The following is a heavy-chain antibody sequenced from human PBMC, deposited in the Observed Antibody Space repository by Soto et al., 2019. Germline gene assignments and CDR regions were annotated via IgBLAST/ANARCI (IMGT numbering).Heavy chain of an antibody. CDR1: GFTFGDYA. J-gene: IGHJ5*02. V-gene: IGHV3-49*03. D-gene: IGHD6-6*01. Sequence: PGGSLRLSCTASGFTFGDYAMSWFRQAPGKGLEWVGFIRSKAYGGTTEYAASVKGRFTISRDDSKSIAYLQMYSLKTEDTAVYYCTREDSSSMANWFDPWGQGTLVTVSS. CDR3: TREDSSSMANWFDP. CDR2: IRSKAYGGTT.